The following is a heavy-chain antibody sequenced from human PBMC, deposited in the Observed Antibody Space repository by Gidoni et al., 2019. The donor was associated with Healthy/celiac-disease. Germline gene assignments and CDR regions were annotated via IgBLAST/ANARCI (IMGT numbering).Heavy chain of an antibody. V-gene: IGHV3-9*01. CDR3: AKATVTTYGFDY. Sequence: EVQLVESGGGLVQPGRSLRLSCAASGFTFDDYAMHWVRQAPEKGLEWVSGISWNSGSIGYADSVKGRFTISRDNAKNSLYLQMNSLRAEDTALYYCAKATVTTYGFDYWGQGTLVTVSS. D-gene: IGHD4-17*01. CDR2: ISWNSGSI. CDR1: GFTFDDYA. J-gene: IGHJ4*02.